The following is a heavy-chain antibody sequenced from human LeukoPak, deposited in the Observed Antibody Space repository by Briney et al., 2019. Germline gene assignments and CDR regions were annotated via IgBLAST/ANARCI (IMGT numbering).Heavy chain of an antibody. D-gene: IGHD3-10*01. Sequence: GGSLRLSCAASGFTFSDYYMSWIRQAPGKGLEWVSYISSSGSTIYYADSVKGRFTISRDNAKNSLYLQMNSLRAEDTAVYYCARARTTMVRGVINWFGPWGQGTLVTVSS. V-gene: IGHV3-11*01. CDR2: ISSSGSTI. CDR1: GFTFSDYY. J-gene: IGHJ5*02. CDR3: ARARTTMVRGVINWFGP.